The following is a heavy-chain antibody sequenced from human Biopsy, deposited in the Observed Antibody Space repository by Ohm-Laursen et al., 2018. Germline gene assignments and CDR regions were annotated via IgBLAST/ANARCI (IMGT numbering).Heavy chain of an antibody. V-gene: IGHV6-1*01. D-gene: IGHD1-1*01. Sequence: HTLSLTCALSGDSISNKDAAWDWIRRSPSRGLEWLGRTYYRTQWFFDYAVFVRSRISIKPDTSKNQFSLELNSVTPEDTAVYFCARETPTGIPFNWFDPWGQGTLVTVSS. CDR3: ARETPTGIPFNWFDP. CDR2: TYYRTQWFF. J-gene: IGHJ5*02. CDR1: GDSISNKDAA.